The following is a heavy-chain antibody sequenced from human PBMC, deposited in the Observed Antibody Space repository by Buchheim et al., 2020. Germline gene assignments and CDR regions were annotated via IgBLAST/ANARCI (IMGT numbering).Heavy chain of an antibody. J-gene: IGHJ4*02. CDR1: GFTFSSYG. CDR3: ARGDGSYYFPYFDY. V-gene: IGHV3-33*01. D-gene: IGHD1-26*01. CDR2: IWYDGSNK. Sequence: QVQLVESGGGVVQPGRSLRLSCAASGFTFSSYGMHWVRQAPGKGLEWVAAIWYDGSNKYYADSVKGRFTISRDNSKNTLYLQMNSLRAEDTAVYYCARGDGSYYFPYFDYWGQGTL.